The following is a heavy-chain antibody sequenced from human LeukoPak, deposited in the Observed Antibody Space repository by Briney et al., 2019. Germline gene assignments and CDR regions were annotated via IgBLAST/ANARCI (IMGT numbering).Heavy chain of an antibody. Sequence: SEPLSLTCTVSGGSISGFYWSWVRQPPGKGLEWIGDIYYSGSTNYNPSLKSRLTISVDTSTNQFSLKLSAVTAADTAVYYCARDRQNWNDGPILDYWGREPWSPSPQ. CDR3: ARDRQNWNDGPILDY. CDR1: GGSISGFY. J-gene: IGHJ4*02. D-gene: IGHD1-1*01. V-gene: IGHV4-59*01. CDR2: IYYSGST.